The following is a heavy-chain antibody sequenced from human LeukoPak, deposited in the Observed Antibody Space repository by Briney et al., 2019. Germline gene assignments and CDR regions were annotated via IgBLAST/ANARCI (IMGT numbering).Heavy chain of an antibody. CDR2: IYYTGAT. Sequence: SETLSHTCTVSRGSINYFYWSWIRQPPGKGLEFIAHIYYTGATDYNRSLQSRVSISVDTAKNQLSLRLNSVTAADTAVYYCARWNEGLDYWGQGTLVTVSS. J-gene: IGHJ4*02. CDR1: RGSINYFY. D-gene: IGHD1-1*01. CDR3: ARWNEGLDY. V-gene: IGHV4-59*08.